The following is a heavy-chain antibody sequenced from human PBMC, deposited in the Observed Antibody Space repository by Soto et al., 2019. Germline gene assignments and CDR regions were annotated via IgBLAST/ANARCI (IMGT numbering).Heavy chain of an antibody. D-gene: IGHD6-19*01. CDR3: AKDNAPSDAVAGTGYYFDY. CDR1: GFTFSSYG. J-gene: IGHJ4*02. Sequence: GGSLRLSCAASGFTFSSYGMHWVRQAPGKGLEWVAVISYDGSNKYYADSVKGRFTISRDNSKNTLYLQMNSLRAEDTAVYYCAKDNAPSDAVAGTGYYFDYWGQGTLVTVSS. V-gene: IGHV3-30*18. CDR2: ISYDGSNK.